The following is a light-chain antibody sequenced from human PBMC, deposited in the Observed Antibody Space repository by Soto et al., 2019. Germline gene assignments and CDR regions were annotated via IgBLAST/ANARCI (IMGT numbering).Light chain of an antibody. CDR2: WAS. V-gene: IGKV4-1*01. Sequence: DIVMTQSPDSLAVSLGERATINCKSSQSVLYSSNNKNYLAWFQQKPGQPPKLLIYWASTRESGVPDRFSGSGSGRAFTLTISSLQAEGVAVYYSQQSLSRVTFGGGTKVEIK. CDR1: QSVLYSSNNKNY. CDR3: QQSLSRVT. J-gene: IGKJ4*01.